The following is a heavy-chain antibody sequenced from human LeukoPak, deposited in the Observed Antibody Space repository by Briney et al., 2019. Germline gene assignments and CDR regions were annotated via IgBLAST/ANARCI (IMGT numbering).Heavy chain of an antibody. V-gene: IGHV3-7*01. CDR2: INGDGRDT. CDR1: DFSFSTYW. Sequence: GGSLRLFCAASDFSFSTYWMNWVPQAPGKGLEWVANINGDGRDTYYVGSVRGRFTISRDNADNSLYLQMNSLRGDDTAVYYCARGVSSAIDWWGQGTLVTVSS. J-gene: IGHJ4*02. D-gene: IGHD3-22*01. CDR3: ARGVSSAIDW.